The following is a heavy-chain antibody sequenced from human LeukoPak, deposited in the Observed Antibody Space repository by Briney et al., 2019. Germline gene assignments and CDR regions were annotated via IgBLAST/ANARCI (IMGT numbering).Heavy chain of an antibody. J-gene: IGHJ5*02. D-gene: IGHD3-3*01. CDR2: INHSGST. CDR1: GGSFSGYY. Sequence: SETLSLTCAVYGGSFSGYYWSWIRQPPGKGLEWIGEINHSGSTNYNPSLKSRVTISVDTSKNQSSLKLSSVTAADTAVYYCARELYYDFWSGYFDPWGQGTLVTVSS. CDR3: ARELYYDFWSGYFDP. V-gene: IGHV4-34*01.